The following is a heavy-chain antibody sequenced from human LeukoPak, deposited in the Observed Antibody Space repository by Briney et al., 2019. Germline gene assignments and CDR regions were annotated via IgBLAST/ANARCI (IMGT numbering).Heavy chain of an antibody. V-gene: IGHV3-33*06. CDR3: AKNSGSYPWYFDY. CDR1: GFTFSSYG. Sequence: GGSLRLSCAASGFTFSSYGMHWVRQAPGKGLEWVAVIWYDGSNKYYADSVKGRFTISRDNSKNTLYLQMNSLRAEDTAVYYCAKNSGSYPWYFDYWGQGTLVTVSS. J-gene: IGHJ4*02. CDR2: IWYDGSNK. D-gene: IGHD1-26*01.